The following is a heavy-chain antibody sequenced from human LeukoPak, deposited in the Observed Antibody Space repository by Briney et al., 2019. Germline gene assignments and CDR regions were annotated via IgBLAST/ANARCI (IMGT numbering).Heavy chain of an antibody. Sequence: ASVKVSCKASGYTFTSYDINWMRQATGQGLEWMGWTNPNSGNTGYAQKFQGRVTMTRNTSISTAYMELSSLRCEDTAVYYCARWGAGSGSYYYYYYSMDVWGQGTTVTVSS. J-gene: IGHJ6*02. CDR2: TNPNSGNT. V-gene: IGHV1-8*01. D-gene: IGHD3-10*01. CDR3: ARWGAGSGSYYYYYYSMDV. CDR1: GYTFTSYD.